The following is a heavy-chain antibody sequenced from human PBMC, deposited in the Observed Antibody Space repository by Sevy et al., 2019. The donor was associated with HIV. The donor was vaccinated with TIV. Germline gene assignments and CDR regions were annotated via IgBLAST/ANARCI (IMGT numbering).Heavy chain of an antibody. CDR2: ISGSRGST. CDR3: AKDWYYYDSSGYYYYPYFDY. CDR1: GFTFSSYA. Sequence: GGSLRLSCAASGFTFSSYAMSWVRQAPGKGLEWVSAISGSRGSTYYADSVKGRFTISRDNSKNTLYLQMNSLRAEDTAVYYCAKDWYYYDSSGYYYYPYFDYWGQGTLVTVSS. D-gene: IGHD3-22*01. J-gene: IGHJ4*02. V-gene: IGHV3-23*01.